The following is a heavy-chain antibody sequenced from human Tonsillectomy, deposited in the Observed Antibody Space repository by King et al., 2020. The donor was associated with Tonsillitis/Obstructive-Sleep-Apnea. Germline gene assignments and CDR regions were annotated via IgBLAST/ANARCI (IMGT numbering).Heavy chain of an antibody. Sequence: QLVQSGAEVKKPGESLKISCKGSGYSFTSYWIGWVRQMPGKGLEWMGIIYPGDSDTRYSPSFQGQVTISADKSINTAYLQWSSLTASDTAMYYCARLEIVVVTSAIPPGKNWFDPWGQGTLVTVSS. CDR2: IYPGDSDT. CDR1: GYSFTSYW. D-gene: IGHD2-2*01. J-gene: IGHJ5*02. CDR3: ARLEIVVVTSAIPPGKNWFDP. V-gene: IGHV5-51*03.